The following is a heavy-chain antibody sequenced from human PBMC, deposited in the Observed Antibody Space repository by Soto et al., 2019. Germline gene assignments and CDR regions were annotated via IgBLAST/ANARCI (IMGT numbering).Heavy chain of an antibody. CDR2: IKSKTDGGTT. J-gene: IGHJ4*02. D-gene: IGHD3-22*01. CDR1: GFTFSDYY. CDR3: TTDPVTMIVVVPSSG. V-gene: IGHV3-15*01. Sequence: GGSLRLSCAASGFTFSDYYMSWVRQAPGKGLEWVGRIKSKTDGGTTDYAAPVKGRFTISRDDSKNTLYLQMNSLKTEDTAVYYCTTDPVTMIVVVPSSGWGQGTLVTVSS.